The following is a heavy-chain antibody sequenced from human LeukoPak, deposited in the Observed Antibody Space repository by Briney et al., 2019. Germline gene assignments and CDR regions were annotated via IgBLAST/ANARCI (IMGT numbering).Heavy chain of an antibody. CDR1: GYTFTSYD. CDR3: ARGTIGHTAIYLLGYYYYYYMDV. D-gene: IGHD5-18*01. Sequence: ASVKVSCKASGYTFTSYDINWMRQATGQGLEWMGWMNPNSGNTGYAQKFQGRVTMTRNTSISTAYMELSSLRSEDTAVYYCARGTIGHTAIYLLGYYYYYYMDVWGKGTTVTVSS. V-gene: IGHV1-8*01. CDR2: MNPNSGNT. J-gene: IGHJ6*03.